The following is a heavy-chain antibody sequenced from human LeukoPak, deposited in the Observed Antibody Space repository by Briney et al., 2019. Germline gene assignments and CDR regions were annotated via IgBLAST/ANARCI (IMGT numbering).Heavy chain of an antibody. CDR1: GFTFSSYS. V-gene: IGHV3-21*01. CDR2: ISSSSSYI. J-gene: IGHJ4*02. CDR3: ARGSTSCYYY. Sequence: GGSLRPSCAASGFTFSSYSMNWVRQAPGKGLEWVSSISSSSSYIYYADSVKGRFTISRDNAKNSLYLQMNSLRAEDTAVYYCARGSTSCYYYWGQGTLVTVPS. D-gene: IGHD2-2*01.